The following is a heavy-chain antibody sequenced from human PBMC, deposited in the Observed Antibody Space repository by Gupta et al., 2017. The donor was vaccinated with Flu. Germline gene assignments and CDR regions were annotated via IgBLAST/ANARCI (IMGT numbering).Heavy chain of an antibody. J-gene: IGHJ4*02. CDR2: ISSSSSYI. V-gene: IGHV3-21*01. D-gene: IGHD5-12*01. CDR3: AREGGGYAFRSLVHGFDY. Sequence: KGLEWVSSISSSSSYIYYADSVKGRFTISRDNAKNSLYLQMNSLRAEDTAVYYCAREGGGYAFRSLVHGFDYWGQGTLVTVSS.